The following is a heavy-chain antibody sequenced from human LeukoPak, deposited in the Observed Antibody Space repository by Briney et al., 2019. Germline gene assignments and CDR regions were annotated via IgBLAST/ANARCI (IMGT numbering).Heavy chain of an antibody. CDR1: GFTFSSYA. CDR3: ARVLGIAAAGTDY. V-gene: IGHV3-23*01. CDR2: ISGSGGST. D-gene: IGHD6-13*01. Sequence: GGSLRLSCAASGFTFSSYAMSWVRQAPGKGREWVSAISGSGGSTYYADSVKGRFTISRDNAKHTLYLQMNSLRADDTAVYYCARVLGIAAAGTDYWGQGTLVTVSS. J-gene: IGHJ4*02.